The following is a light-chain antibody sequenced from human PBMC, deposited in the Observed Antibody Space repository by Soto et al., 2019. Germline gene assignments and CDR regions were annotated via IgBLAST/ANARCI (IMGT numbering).Light chain of an antibody. CDR3: QQYNSYPIT. J-gene: IGKJ5*01. CDR2: EAS. Sequence: AIQLTQSPSSLSASVGDRVTITCRASQGINSYLAWYQQKPGKAPKLLIYEASSLQSGVPSRFSGSGSGTEFALTISGLQPDDFASYYCQQYNSYPITFGQGTRLEIK. CDR1: QGINSY. V-gene: IGKV1-13*02.